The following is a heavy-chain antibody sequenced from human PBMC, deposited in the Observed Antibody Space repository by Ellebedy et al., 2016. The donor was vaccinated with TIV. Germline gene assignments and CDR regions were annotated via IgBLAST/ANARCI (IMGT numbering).Heavy chain of an antibody. V-gene: IGHV1-69*13. CDR3: ARTYGGSYYSDY. CDR2: IIPIFGTA. CDR1: GYTFTGYY. J-gene: IGHJ4*02. Sequence: SVKVSCXASGYTFTGYYMHWVRQAPGQGLEWMGGIIPIFGTAKYEQKFQGRVTITADESTSTAYMELSSLRSEDTAVYYCARTYGGSYYSDYWGQGTLVTVSS. D-gene: IGHD1-26*01.